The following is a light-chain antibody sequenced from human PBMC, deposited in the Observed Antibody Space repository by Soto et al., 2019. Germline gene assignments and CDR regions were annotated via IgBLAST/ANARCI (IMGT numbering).Light chain of an antibody. CDR2: GAS. CDR1: QSVSSNY. Sequence: ETVMTQSPAPLSVSPGERATLSCRASQSVSSNYLAWYQQRPGQAPRLLIYGASSRATGIPDRFSGSGSGTDFTLTINRLEPEDFAVYYCQQYGSSLYTFGQGTKVDIK. V-gene: IGKV3-20*01. CDR3: QQYGSSLYT. J-gene: IGKJ2*01.